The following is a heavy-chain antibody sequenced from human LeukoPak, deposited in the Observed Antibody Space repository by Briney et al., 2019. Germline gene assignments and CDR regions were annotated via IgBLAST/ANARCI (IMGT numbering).Heavy chain of an antibody. D-gene: IGHD1-7*01. CDR1: GYTFTSYY. V-gene: IGHV1-46*01. CDR3: ARDGNYGSTSYYYYYMDV. Sequence: ASVKVSCKASGYTFTSYYMHWVRQAPGQGLEWMGIINPSGGSTSYAQKFQGRVTMTRDMSTSTVYMGLSSLRSEDTAVYYCARDGNYGSTSYYYYYMDVWGKGTTVTVSS. CDR2: INPSGGST. J-gene: IGHJ6*03.